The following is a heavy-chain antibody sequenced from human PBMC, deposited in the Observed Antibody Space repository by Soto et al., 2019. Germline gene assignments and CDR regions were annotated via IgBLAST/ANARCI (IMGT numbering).Heavy chain of an antibody. D-gene: IGHD3-10*01. CDR1: GGSISSYY. Sequence: PSETLSLTCTVSGGSISSYYWIWIRQPPGKGLEWIGYIYYSGSTNYNPSLKSRVTISVDTSKNQFSLKLSSVTAADTAVYYCARFITMVRGVIPWYYYYGMDVWGQGTTVTVSS. J-gene: IGHJ6*02. CDR3: ARFITMVRGVIPWYYYYGMDV. CDR2: IYYSGST. V-gene: IGHV4-59*01.